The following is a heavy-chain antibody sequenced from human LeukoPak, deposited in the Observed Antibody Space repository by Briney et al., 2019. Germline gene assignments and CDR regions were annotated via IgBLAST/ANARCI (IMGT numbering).Heavy chain of an antibody. CDR3: AAASGAAPAAIDY. J-gene: IGHJ4*02. CDR1: GFTFSSYW. CDR2: IKQDGSEK. V-gene: IGHV3-7*03. D-gene: IGHD2-2*01. Sequence: GGSLRLSCVDSGFTFSSYWMSWVRQAPGKGLEWVANIKQDGSEKYYVDSVKGRFTISRDNAKNSLYLQMNSLRAEDTAVYYCAAASGAAPAAIDYWGQGTLVTVSS.